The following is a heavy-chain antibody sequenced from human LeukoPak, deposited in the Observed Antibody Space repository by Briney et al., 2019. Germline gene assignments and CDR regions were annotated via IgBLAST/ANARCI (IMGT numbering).Heavy chain of an antibody. CDR1: GFTFDDYG. Sequence: PGGSLRLSCAASGFTFDDYGMSWVRQAPGKGLEWVSGINWNGGSTGYADSVKGRFTISRDNAKNSLYLQMNSLRAEDTALYYCARDGSGSYYNFGYMDVWGKGTTVTVSS. J-gene: IGHJ6*03. CDR3: ARDGSGSYYNFGYMDV. CDR2: INWNGGST. D-gene: IGHD3-10*01. V-gene: IGHV3-20*04.